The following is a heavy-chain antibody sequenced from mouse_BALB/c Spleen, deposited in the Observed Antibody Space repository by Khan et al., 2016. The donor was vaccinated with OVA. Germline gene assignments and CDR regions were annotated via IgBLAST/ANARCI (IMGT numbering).Heavy chain of an antibody. CDR1: GYTFTTYW. J-gene: IGHJ2*01. V-gene: IGHV1-7*01. CDR2: NNPTSGYT. Sequence: QVQLQQSGAELAKPGASVKMSCKASGYTFTTYWMHWVKQRPGQGLEWIGYNNPTSGYTDYNQKFKDKATLTADKSSSTAYMQLSSLTSDDSAVYYCARDRIDYWGQGTTLTVSS. CDR3: ARDRIDY.